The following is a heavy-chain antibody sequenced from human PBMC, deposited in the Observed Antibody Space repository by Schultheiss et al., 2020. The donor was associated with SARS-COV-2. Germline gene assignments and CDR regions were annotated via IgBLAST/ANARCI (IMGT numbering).Heavy chain of an antibody. CDR2: ISSSSSYI. V-gene: IGHV3-21*01. CDR1: GFTLSNYW. Sequence: GGSLRLSCAASGFTLSNYWMHWVRQPPGKGLEWVSSISSSSSYIYYADSVKGRFTISRDNAKNSLFLQMNSLRAEDTAVYYCARSISDCGSTGCYATRIEYWGQGALVTVSS. D-gene: IGHD2-2*01. CDR3: ARSISDCGSTGCYATRIEY. J-gene: IGHJ4*02.